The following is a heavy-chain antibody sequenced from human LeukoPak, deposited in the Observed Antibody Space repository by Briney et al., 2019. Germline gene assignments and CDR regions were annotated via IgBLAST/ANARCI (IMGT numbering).Heavy chain of an antibody. D-gene: IGHD2-15*01. J-gene: IGHJ4*02. Sequence: GGSLRLSCAASGSTFYNYAMSWVRQAPGKGLEWVSTISGSGGSTYYADSVKGRFTISRDNSKNTLYLQMNSLRAEDTAVYYCAKDIAASWDYWGQGTLVTVSS. CDR2: ISGSGGST. CDR1: GSTFYNYA. V-gene: IGHV3-23*01. CDR3: AKDIAASWDY.